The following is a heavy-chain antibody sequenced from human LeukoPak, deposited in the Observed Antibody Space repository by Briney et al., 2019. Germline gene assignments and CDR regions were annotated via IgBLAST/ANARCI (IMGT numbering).Heavy chain of an antibody. Sequence: GESLKISCKGSGYSFTSYWIGWVRRMPGKGLEWMGIIYPGDSDTRYSPSFQGQVTISADKSISTAYLQWSSLKASDTAMYYCVSNIAAAGPHYYYMDVWGKGTTVTVSS. J-gene: IGHJ6*03. V-gene: IGHV5-51*01. CDR1: GYSFTSYW. CDR2: IYPGDSDT. CDR3: VSNIAAAGPHYYYMDV. D-gene: IGHD6-13*01.